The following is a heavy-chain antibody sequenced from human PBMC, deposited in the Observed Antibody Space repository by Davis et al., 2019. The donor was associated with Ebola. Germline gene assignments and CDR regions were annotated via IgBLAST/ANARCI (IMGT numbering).Heavy chain of an antibody. CDR3: ARDPGSSSFDY. V-gene: IGHV3-23*01. J-gene: IGHJ4*02. CDR2: ISASGADI. D-gene: IGHD6-6*01. CDR1: GFTFSNYA. Sequence: GGSLRLSCAASGFTFSNYAMSWVRQAPGGGLEWVSGISASGADIKYADSVRGRFSISRDDSKNTLYLQMDSLRAEDTAVYYCARDPGSSSFDYWGQGSLVTVSS.